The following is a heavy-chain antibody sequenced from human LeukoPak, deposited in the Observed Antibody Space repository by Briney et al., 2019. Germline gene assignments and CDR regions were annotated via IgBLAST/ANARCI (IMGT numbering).Heavy chain of an antibody. CDR3: ARAGRYYYDSCIDY. D-gene: IGHD3-22*01. Sequence: PGGSLRLSCAASGFTFSGYWMHWVRQAPGKGLVWVSRINSDGSSTSYADSVKGRFTISRDNAKNTLYLQMNSLRAEDTAVYYCARAGRYYYDSCIDYWGQGTLVTVSS. J-gene: IGHJ4*02. CDR2: INSDGSST. V-gene: IGHV3-74*01. CDR1: GFTFSGYW.